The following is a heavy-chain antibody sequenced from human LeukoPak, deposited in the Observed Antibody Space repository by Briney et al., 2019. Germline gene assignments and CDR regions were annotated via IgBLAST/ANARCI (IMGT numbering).Heavy chain of an antibody. J-gene: IGHJ4*02. V-gene: IGHV4-34*01. D-gene: IGHD2-15*01. CDR3: ARRSLLGSRSGGSCFGFDY. CDR2: INHSGDT. Sequence: PSETLSLTCAVYGGSFSGYYWSWIRQPPGKGLEWIGEINHSGDTSFHPSLRSRVAISVDTSDNQFSLKLNSVTAADTAVYYCARRSLLGSRSGGSCFGFDYWGQGTLVTVSS. CDR1: GGSFSGYY.